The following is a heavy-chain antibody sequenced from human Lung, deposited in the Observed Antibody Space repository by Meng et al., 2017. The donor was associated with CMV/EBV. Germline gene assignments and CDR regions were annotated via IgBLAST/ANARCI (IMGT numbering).Heavy chain of an antibody. V-gene: IGHV3-30*02. CDR1: GFTFSTFG. D-gene: IGHD4-11*01. Sequence: SCAASGFTFSTFGIHWVRQAPRKGLEWVAFIRDTGYSKYYADSVKGGFTISRDNSKNTLYLQMDSLRAEDTAVYYCAKDMTTTYYYSGMDGWGQGTXVTVSS. CDR2: IRDTGYSK. J-gene: IGHJ6*02. CDR3: AKDMTTTYYYSGMDG.